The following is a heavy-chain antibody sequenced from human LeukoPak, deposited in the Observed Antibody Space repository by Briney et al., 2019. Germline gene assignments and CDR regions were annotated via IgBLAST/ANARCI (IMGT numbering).Heavy chain of an antibody. CDR2: ISSSGSTI. D-gene: IGHD6-19*01. Sequence: QSGGSLRLSCAASGFTFSSYEMNWVRQAPGKGLEWVSYISSSGSTIYYADSVKGRFTISRDNAKNSLYLQMNSLRAEDTAVYYCARAGWAYYFDYWGQGTLVTVSS. V-gene: IGHV3-48*03. CDR3: ARAGWAYYFDY. J-gene: IGHJ4*02. CDR1: GFTFSSYE.